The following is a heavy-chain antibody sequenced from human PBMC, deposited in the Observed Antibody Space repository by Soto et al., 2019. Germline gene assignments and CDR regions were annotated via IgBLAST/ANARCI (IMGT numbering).Heavy chain of an antibody. V-gene: IGHV2-26*01. CDR2: IFSNDEK. J-gene: IGHJ6*02. D-gene: IGHD5-18*01. CDR1: GFSLSNARMG. CDR3: ARIEYSYGTHFYYYYGMDV. Sequence: QVTLKESGPVLVKPTETLTLTCTVSGFSLSNARMGVSWIRQPPGKALEWLAHIFSNDEKSYSTSLKSRLTISKDTSKSQVVLTMNNMDPVDTATYYCARIEYSYGTHFYYYYGMDVWGQGTTVTVSS.